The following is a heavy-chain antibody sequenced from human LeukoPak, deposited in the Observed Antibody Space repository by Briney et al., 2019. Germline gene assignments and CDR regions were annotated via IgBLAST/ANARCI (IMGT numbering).Heavy chain of an antibody. V-gene: IGHV4-59*01. Sequence: SETLSLTCTVSGGSISSYYWSWIRQPPGKGLEWIGYIYYSGSINYNPSLKSRVTISVDTSKNQFSLKLSSVTAADTAVYYCARGAYYSPYWGQGTLVTVSS. CDR3: ARGAYYSPY. J-gene: IGHJ4*02. CDR1: GGSISSYY. CDR2: IYYSGSI. D-gene: IGHD3-10*01.